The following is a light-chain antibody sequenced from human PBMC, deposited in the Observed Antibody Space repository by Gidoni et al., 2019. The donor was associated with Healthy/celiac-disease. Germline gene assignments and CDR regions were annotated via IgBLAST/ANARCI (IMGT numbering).Light chain of an antibody. J-gene: IGKJ2*01. CDR3: QQYNSYSPYT. CDR2: KAS. CDR1: QSISSW. V-gene: IGKV1-5*03. Sequence: DIQMTQSPSTLSASVVDRVTITCRASQSISSWLAWYQQKTGKAPKLLIYKASSLESGVPSRCSGSGSGTEVTLTISSMQHDDFATYYCQQYNSYSPYTFGQGTKLEIK.